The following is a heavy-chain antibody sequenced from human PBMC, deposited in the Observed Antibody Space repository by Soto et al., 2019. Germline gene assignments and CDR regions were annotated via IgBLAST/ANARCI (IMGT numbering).Heavy chain of an antibody. CDR3: GKLLSHSYYSGWYCRY. CDR1: GFTFSSYA. J-gene: IGHJ4*02. V-gene: IGHV3-23*01. D-gene: IGHD6-13*01. Sequence: PGGSLRLSCATSGFTFSSYAMSWVRQSPGKGLEWVSTISGSGGSTYYADSVKGRFTISRDNSKNTLYLELNSLRAEDTALYYCGKLLSHSYYSGWYCRYWGQGTLVTVSS. CDR2: ISGSGGST.